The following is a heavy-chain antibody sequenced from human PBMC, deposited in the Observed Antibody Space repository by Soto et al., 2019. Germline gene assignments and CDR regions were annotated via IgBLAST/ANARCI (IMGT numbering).Heavy chain of an antibody. J-gene: IGHJ6*02. Sequence: QVQLVQSGAEVKKPGSSVKVSCKASGGTFSSYAISWVRQAPGQGLEWMGGIIPIFGTANYAQKFQGRVPITADESTSTAYMELSSLRSEDTPVYYCASDPLDYGDSETPYYYYGMDVWGQGTTVTVSS. CDR3: ASDPLDYGDSETPYYYYGMDV. CDR1: GGTFSSYA. V-gene: IGHV1-69*01. CDR2: IIPIFGTA. D-gene: IGHD4-17*01.